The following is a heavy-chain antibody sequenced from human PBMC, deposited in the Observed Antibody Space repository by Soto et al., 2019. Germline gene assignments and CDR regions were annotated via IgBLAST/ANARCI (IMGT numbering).Heavy chain of an antibody. V-gene: IGHV3-7*01. J-gene: IGHJ4*02. CDR2: IKQDGSEK. Sequence: GGSLRLSCAASGFTFSSYWMSWVRQAPGKGLEWVANIKQDGSEKYYVDSVKGRFTISRDTTKSSLYLQMNSLRAEDTAVYYCATSTYGFDLWGQGTLVTVSS. D-gene: IGHD4-17*01. CDR3: ATSTYGFDL. CDR1: GFTFSSYW.